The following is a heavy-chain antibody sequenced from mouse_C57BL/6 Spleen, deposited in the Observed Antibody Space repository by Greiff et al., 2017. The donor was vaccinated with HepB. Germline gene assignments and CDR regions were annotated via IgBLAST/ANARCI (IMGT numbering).Heavy chain of an antibody. Sequence: VQLQQSGAELVRPGASVKLSCTASGFNIKDDYMHWVKQRPEQGLEWIGWIDPENGDTEYASKFQGKATITADTSSNTADLQLSSLTAEDTAVYYCTENWEADWGQGTLVTVAA. CDR2: IDPENGDT. V-gene: IGHV14-4*01. J-gene: IGHJ3*01. CDR3: TENWEAD. CDR1: GFNIKDDY. D-gene: IGHD4-1*01.